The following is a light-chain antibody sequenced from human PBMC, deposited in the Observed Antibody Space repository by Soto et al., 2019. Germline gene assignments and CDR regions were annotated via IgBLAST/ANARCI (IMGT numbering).Light chain of an antibody. V-gene: IGKV3-20*01. J-gene: IGKJ1*01. CDR2: GAS. CDR1: QTVASNY. CDR3: QHHGASPRSWT. Sequence: TVLTQSPGTLSLSPGERATLSCRASQTVASNYFAWYQQKPGQAPRLLIYGASSRATGIPDRFSGSGSGTDFTLPITRLEPEDFAVYYGQHHGASPRSWTVGQGTKVEIK.